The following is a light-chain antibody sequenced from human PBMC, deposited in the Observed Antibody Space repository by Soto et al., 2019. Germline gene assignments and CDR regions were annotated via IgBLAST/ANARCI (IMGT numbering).Light chain of an antibody. Sequence: DIQMTQSPSTLSASVGDRVTITCRASQNIDNWLAWYQQKPGKAPILLISDASSLEDGVPSRFSGGGSGTLYTLTISSLQPDDFATYYYQRYNTYLVTFGPGTQVDVK. CDR3: QRYNTYLVT. J-gene: IGKJ3*01. V-gene: IGKV1-5*01. CDR2: DAS. CDR1: QNIDNW.